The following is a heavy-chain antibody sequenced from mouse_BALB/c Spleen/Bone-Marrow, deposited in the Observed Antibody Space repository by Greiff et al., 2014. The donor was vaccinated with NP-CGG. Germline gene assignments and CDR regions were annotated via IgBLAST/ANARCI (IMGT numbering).Heavy chain of an antibody. D-gene: IGHD1-2*01. CDR3: TRSGFYGYGTYFDV. CDR2: INPSNGVT. Sequence: QVQLQQSGAELVKPGASVKLSCKVSGYTFTNYYVYWVKQRPGQGLEWIGEINPSNGVTNFNEKFMIKATLTVDSSSSTAYMHHSSLTSEDSAVYYCTRSGFYGYGTYFDVWGAGTTVTVSS. V-gene: IGHV1S81*02. CDR1: GYTFTNYY. J-gene: IGHJ1*01.